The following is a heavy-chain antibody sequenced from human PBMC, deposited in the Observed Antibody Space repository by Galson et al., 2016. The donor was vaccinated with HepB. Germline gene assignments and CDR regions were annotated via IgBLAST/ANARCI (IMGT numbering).Heavy chain of an antibody. D-gene: IGHD3-16*02. CDR2: ISSRSKHM. V-gene: IGHV3-21*01. CDR1: GFSFNTYT. J-gene: IGHJ3*02. CDR3: ARNLNVITAGGVIVTDAFDI. Sequence: SLRLACAASGFSFNTYTMYWVRQAPGKGLEWVSSISSRSKHMYYADSLKGRFTISRDNTKNSLFLLMNSLRAEDTDVYYCARNLNVITAGGVIVTDAFDIWGQGTMVTVSS.